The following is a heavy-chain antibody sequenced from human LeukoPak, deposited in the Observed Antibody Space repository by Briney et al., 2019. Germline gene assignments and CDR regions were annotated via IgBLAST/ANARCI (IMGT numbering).Heavy chain of an antibody. CDR1: GYTFSDYY. CDR3: ATSGRSSLAFDV. J-gene: IGHJ3*01. CDR2: VDPEDAKA. Sequence: ASVKISCKSSGYTFSDYYIHWVRQPPGGGLQWLGRVDPEDAKAVYSENLQGRVTITADSFSDSTYMFLSSLTSEDTAFYYCATSGRSSLAFDVWGQGTVTVSS. V-gene: IGHV1-69-2*01. D-gene: IGHD3-10*01.